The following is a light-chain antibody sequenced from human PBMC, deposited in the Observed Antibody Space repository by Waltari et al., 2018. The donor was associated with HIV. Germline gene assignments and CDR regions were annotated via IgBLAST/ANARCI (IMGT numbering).Light chain of an antibody. J-gene: IGKJ2*01. CDR2: GAS. CDR3: QQYKNWPLYT. CDR1: PSVSSN. Sequence: EVVMTQSPDTLSVSPGERATLSCRASPSVSSNLAWYQQKPGQAPSLLIYGASTRATGIPARFSGSGSGTEFTLTISSLQSEDFAVYSCQQYKNWPLYTFGQGTKLEIK. V-gene: IGKV3-15*01.